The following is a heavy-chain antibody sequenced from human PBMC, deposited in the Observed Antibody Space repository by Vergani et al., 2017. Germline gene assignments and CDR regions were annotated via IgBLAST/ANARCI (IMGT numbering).Heavy chain of an antibody. CDR1: GYTFTSYD. CDR3: ASLQVSGYRGTAGDY. V-gene: IGHV1-69-2*01. D-gene: IGHD5-12*01. Sequence: VQLVQSGAEVKKPGASVKVSCKASGYTFTSYDINWVQQAPGKGLEWMGLVDPEDGQIIYAEKFQGRVTMTADTSTNTAYMELRSLRSEDTAVYYCASLQVSGYRGTAGDYWGQGTTVTVSS. J-gene: IGHJ4*03. CDR2: VDPEDGQI.